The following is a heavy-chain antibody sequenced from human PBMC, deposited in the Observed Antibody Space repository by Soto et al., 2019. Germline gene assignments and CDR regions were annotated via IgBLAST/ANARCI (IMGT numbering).Heavy chain of an antibody. CDR1: GGSISSYY. CDR2: IYYSGST. CDR3: AREGSNYYDSSGYLAY. D-gene: IGHD3-22*01. J-gene: IGHJ4*02. V-gene: IGHV4-59*01. Sequence: SETLSLTCTVSGGSISSYYWSWILQPPGKGLEWIGYIYYSGSTNYNPSLKSRVTISVDTSKNQFSLKLSSVTAADTAVYYCAREGSNYYDSSGYLAYRGQGTLVTVSS.